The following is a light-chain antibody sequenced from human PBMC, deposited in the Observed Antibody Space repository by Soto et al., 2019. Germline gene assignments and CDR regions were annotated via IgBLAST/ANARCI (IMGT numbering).Light chain of an antibody. CDR2: AAS. J-gene: IGKJ5*01. CDR1: QSISSY. V-gene: IGKV1-39*01. Sequence: DIQMTQSPSSLSASVGDRVTITCRASQSISSYLNWYQQKPGKAPKLLIYAASSLRSGVPSRFSGSGSGTDFTLTISSLEPEDSAVYYCQQRHMWPITFGQGTRLEIK. CDR3: QQRHMWPIT.